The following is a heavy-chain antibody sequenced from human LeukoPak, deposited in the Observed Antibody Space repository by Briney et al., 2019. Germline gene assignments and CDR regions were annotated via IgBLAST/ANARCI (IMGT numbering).Heavy chain of an antibody. Sequence: ASVKVSCKASGYTFTGYYMHWVRQAPGQGLEWMGWINPNSGGTNYAQKFQGRVTMTRDTSISTAYMELSRLRSDDTAVYYCARDPAYCSSTSCYSDGMDVWAKGPRSPSP. D-gene: IGHD2-2*01. CDR2: INPNSGGT. V-gene: IGHV1-2*02. CDR3: ARDPAYCSSTSCYSDGMDV. CDR1: GYTFTGYY. J-gene: IGHJ6*02.